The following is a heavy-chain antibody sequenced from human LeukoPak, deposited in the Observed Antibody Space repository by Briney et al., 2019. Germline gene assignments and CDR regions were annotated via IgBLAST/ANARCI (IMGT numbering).Heavy chain of an antibody. J-gene: IGHJ4*02. CDR1: GDKFSTYW. CDR2: INTGNGNT. D-gene: IGHD1-1*01. CDR3: TRQEIGDDWNLGVW. Sequence: GESLKISCKGIGDKFSTYWIGWVRQMPGKGLEWMGWINTGNGNTKYSQELQGRVTITRETSASIVYMELSSLTSDDMAVYYCTRQEIGDDWNLGVWWGQGTLVTVSS. V-gene: IGHV1-3*03.